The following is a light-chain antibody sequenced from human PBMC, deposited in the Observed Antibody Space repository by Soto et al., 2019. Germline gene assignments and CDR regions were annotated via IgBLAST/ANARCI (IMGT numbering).Light chain of an antibody. CDR2: DAS. V-gene: IGKV3-15*01. Sequence: EIVMTQSPATQSVSPGERATLSCRASQSVSSNLAWYQQKPGQAPRLLIYDASTRASGIPARFSGSGSGTEFTLTISSLQSEDFAVYYCQQYHNWPPYTFGQGTKLEIK. CDR3: QQYHNWPPYT. J-gene: IGKJ2*01. CDR1: QSVSSN.